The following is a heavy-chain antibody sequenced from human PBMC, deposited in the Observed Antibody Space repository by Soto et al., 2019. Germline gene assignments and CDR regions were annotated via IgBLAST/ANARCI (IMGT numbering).Heavy chain of an antibody. D-gene: IGHD6-13*01. CDR3: ARVQRAAVNFDD. V-gene: IGHV4-31*03. CDR1: GGSISSGGYY. CDR2: IYYSGST. J-gene: IGHJ4*02. Sequence: PSETLSLTCTVSGGSISSGGYYWSWIRQHPGKGLEWIGYIYYSGSTYYNPSLKSRVTISVDTSKNQFSLKLSSVTAADTAVYYCARVQRAAVNFDDWGQRTLVTVSS.